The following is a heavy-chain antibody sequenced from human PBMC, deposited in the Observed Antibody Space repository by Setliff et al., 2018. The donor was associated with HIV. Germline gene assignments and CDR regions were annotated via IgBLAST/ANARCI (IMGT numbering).Heavy chain of an antibody. D-gene: IGHD6-13*01. CDR2: IYPGDSDT. Sequence: AGESLKISCKGSGYSFTNYWIGWVRQMPGKGLEWMGFIYPGDSDTRYSPSFQGQVTISADKSISTAYLQWSSLKASDTAMYYCARRPNGYSSSSYVYWHFDLWGRGILVTSPQ. CDR3: ARRPNGYSSSSYVYWHFDL. V-gene: IGHV5-51*01. J-gene: IGHJ2*01. CDR1: GYSFTNYW.